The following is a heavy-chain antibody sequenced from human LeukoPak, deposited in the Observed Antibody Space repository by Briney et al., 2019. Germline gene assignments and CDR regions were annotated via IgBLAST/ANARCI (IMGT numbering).Heavy chain of an antibody. CDR1: GFTFSSYA. Sequence: GSLRLSCEASGFTFSSYAMSWVRQAPGKGLEWVSVISGSGGSTYYADSVKGRSTISRDNSKNTLYLQMNSLRAEDTAVYYCAKDEGTGYWYFDLWGRGTLVTVSS. CDR2: ISGSGGST. J-gene: IGHJ2*01. V-gene: IGHV3-23*01. CDR3: AKDEGTGYWYFDL. D-gene: IGHD1-1*01.